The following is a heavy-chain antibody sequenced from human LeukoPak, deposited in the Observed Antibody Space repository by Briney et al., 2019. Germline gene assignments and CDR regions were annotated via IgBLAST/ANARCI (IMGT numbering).Heavy chain of an antibody. V-gene: IGHV3-23*01. D-gene: IGHD3-10*01. CDR1: GFTVSSNY. Sequence: GGSLRLSCAASGFTVSSNYMSWVRQAPGKGLEWVSAISGSGGSTYYADSVKGRFTISRDNSKNTLYLQMNSLRAEDTAVYYCAKSHIRGIPPPTSYFQHWGQGTLVTVSS. J-gene: IGHJ1*01. CDR2: ISGSGGST. CDR3: AKSHIRGIPPPTSYFQH.